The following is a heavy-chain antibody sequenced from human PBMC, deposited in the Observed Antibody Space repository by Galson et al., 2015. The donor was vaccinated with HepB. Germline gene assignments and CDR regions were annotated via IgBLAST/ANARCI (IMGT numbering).Heavy chain of an antibody. CDR2: IDPSDSYT. V-gene: IGHV5-10-1*01. CDR3: SRCRTGEWAWPCNFDF. Sequence: QSGAEVKKPGESLRISCKGSGSSFTSYWISWVRQMPGKGLEWMGRIDPSDSYTNSSQSFQGHVTISADKSISTAYLQWSSLKASDTAMYYCSRCRTGEWAWPCNFDFWGQGTLVTVSS. CDR1: GSSFTSYW. J-gene: IGHJ4*02. D-gene: IGHD7-27*01.